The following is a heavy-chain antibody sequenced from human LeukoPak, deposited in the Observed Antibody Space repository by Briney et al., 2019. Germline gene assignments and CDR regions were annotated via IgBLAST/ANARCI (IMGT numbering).Heavy chain of an antibody. CDR1: GYTFTSYY. CDR2: INPSGGSA. CDR3: AANPNWWELLFDL. J-gene: IGHJ2*01. V-gene: IGHV1-46*01. D-gene: IGHD1-26*01. Sequence: ASVKVSCKASGYTFTSYYMHWVRQAPGQGLEWMGIINPSGGSAIYAQNFQGRVTMTRDTSTSTAYMELSSLRSEDTAVYYCAANPNWWELLFDLWGRGTLVTVSS.